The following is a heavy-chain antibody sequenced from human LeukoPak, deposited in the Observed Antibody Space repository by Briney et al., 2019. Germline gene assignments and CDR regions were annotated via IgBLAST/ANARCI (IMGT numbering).Heavy chain of an antibody. V-gene: IGHV3-30*02. J-gene: IGHJ4*02. CDR3: AKILPIPYAWYYFDY. Sequence: GGSLRLSCAASGFNFRSYAMHWVRQAPGKGLEWVAFIRYDGSNKYYADSVKGRFTISRDNSKNTLYLQMNSLRAEDTAVYYCAKILPIPYAWYYFDYWGQGTLVTVSS. CDR2: IRYDGSNK. D-gene: IGHD2-2*01. CDR1: GFNFRSYA.